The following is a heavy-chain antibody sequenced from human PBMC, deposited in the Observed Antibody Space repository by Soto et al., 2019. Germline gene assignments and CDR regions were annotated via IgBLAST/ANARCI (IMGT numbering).Heavy chain of an antibody. CDR3: ARFNLYGSGSYPAP. Sequence: QVQLMQSGAEVKRPGSSVKVSCKTSGGTFSSYAISWVRQAPGQGLEWMGGIIPIFGTANYAQKFQGRVTITADKSTSTAYMELSSLRSEDTAAYYCARFNLYGSGSYPAPWGQGTLVTVSS. V-gene: IGHV1-69*06. D-gene: IGHD3-10*01. CDR1: GGTFSSYA. CDR2: IIPIFGTA. J-gene: IGHJ5*02.